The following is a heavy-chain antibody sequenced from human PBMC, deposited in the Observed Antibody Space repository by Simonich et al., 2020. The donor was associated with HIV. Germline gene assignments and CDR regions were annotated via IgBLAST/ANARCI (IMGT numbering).Heavy chain of an antibody. D-gene: IGHD3-22*01. Sequence: QVQLPESGPGLVKPSETLSLTCTVSGGPISSRYYYLGWIRPPPGEGLEWIAINYHGGNTFYNPALKIRVTIALDTSKTQVALKLSSVTAADTAVYYCAREKIGYYDSSVGHWFDPWGQGTLVTVSS. V-gene: IGHV4-39*07. CDR2: NYHGGNT. CDR1: GGPISSRYYY. J-gene: IGHJ5*02. CDR3: AREKIGYYDSSVGHWFDP.